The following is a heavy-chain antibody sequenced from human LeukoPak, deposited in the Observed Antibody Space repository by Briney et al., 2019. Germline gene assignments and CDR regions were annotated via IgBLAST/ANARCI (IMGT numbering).Heavy chain of an antibody. CDR2: ISSSGSTI. J-gene: IGHJ6*02. D-gene: IGHD4-17*01. CDR3: ARGEYGDLYYYYGMDV. CDR1: GFSFSTSW. Sequence: GSLRLSWRGSGFSFSTSWMSWVRQAPGKGLEWVSYISSSGSTIYYADSVKGRFTISRDNAKNSLYLQMNSLRAEDTAVYYCARGEYGDLYYYYGMDVWGQGTTVTVSS. V-gene: IGHV3-48*04.